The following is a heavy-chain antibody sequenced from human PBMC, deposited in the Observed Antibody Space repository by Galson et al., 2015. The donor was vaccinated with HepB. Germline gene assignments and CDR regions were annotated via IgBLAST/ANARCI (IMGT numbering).Heavy chain of an antibody. Sequence: ETLSLTCAVYGGSFSGYYWSWIRQPPGKGLEWIGEINHSGSTNYNPSLKSRVTISVDTSKNQFSLKLSSVTAADTAVYYCARVVGTMVRGVRYYYGMDVWGQGTTVTVSS. CDR1: GGSFSGYY. CDR3: ARVVGTMVRGVRYYYGMDV. V-gene: IGHV4-34*01. J-gene: IGHJ6*02. CDR2: INHSGST. D-gene: IGHD3-10*01.